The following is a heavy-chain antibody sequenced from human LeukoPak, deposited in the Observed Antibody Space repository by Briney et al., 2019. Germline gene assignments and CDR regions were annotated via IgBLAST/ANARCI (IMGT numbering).Heavy chain of an antibody. J-gene: IGHJ4*02. D-gene: IGHD6-13*01. CDR3: ARLGIAAAGTFDY. CDR2: IYYSGST. Sequence: SETLSLTCTVSGGSISSSSYYWGWIRQPPGKGLEWVGSIYYSGSTYYNPSLKSRVTISVDTSKNQFSLKLSSVTAADTAVHYCARLGIAAAGTFDYWGQGTLVTVSS. V-gene: IGHV4-39*01. CDR1: GGSISSSSYY.